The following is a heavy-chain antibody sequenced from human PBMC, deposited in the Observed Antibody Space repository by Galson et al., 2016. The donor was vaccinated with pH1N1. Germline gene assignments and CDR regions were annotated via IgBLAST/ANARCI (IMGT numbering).Heavy chain of an antibody. Sequence: PGESLKISCEVFGYKFTTYWIGWVRQMPGKGLEWMGIIYPDDFDTRYNPAFQGQVTISVDKSINTAYLQWNSLKASDTAIYYCARGLLSGFDPWGQGTLVIVSS. CDR1: GYKFTTYW. V-gene: IGHV5-51*03. CDR2: IYPDDFDT. D-gene: IGHD2-21*01. CDR3: ARGLLSGFDP. J-gene: IGHJ5*02.